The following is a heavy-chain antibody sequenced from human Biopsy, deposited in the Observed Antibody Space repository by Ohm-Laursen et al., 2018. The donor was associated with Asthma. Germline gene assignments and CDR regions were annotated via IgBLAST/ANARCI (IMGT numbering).Heavy chain of an antibody. CDR1: GDSFSNYA. V-gene: IGHV1-69*13. Sequence: ASVKVSCKASGDSFSNYAISWVRQAPGQGLEWMGGLIPALGAPDHAQMFEGRVTITADESTSTAYMELSSLSSEDTAVYYCARGYSGSDRIVYYYSGLEVWGQGTTVTVSS. J-gene: IGHJ6*02. CDR3: ARGYSGSDRIVYYYSGLEV. CDR2: LIPALGAP. D-gene: IGHD5-12*01.